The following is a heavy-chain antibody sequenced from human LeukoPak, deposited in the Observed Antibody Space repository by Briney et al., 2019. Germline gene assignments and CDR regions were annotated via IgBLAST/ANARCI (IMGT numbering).Heavy chain of an antibody. CDR1: GGSISSGGYY. D-gene: IGHD3-10*01. J-gene: IGHJ2*01. V-gene: IGHV4-31*03. Sequence: SETLSLTCTVSGGSISSGGYYWSWIRQHPGKGLEWIGYIYYSGSTYYNPSLKSRVTISVDTSKNQFSLKLSSVTAADTAVYYCARGGDLITIGPWYFDLWGRGTLVTVSS. CDR2: IYYSGST. CDR3: ARGGDLITIGPWYFDL.